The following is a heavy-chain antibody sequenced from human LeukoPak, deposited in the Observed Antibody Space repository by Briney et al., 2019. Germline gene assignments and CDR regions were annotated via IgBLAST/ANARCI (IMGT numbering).Heavy chain of an antibody. V-gene: IGHV3-30-3*01. J-gene: IGHJ6*02. D-gene: IGHD2-2*01. CDR1: GFTFSSYA. Sequence: GGSLRLSCAASGFTFSSYAMHWVRQAPGKGLEWVAVISYDGSNKYYADSVKGRFTISRDNSKNTLYLQMNSLRAEDTAVYYCTTDGGYQLPSEAAYYYYGMDVWGQGTTVTVSS. CDR3: TTDGGYQLPSEAAYYYYGMDV. CDR2: ISYDGSNK.